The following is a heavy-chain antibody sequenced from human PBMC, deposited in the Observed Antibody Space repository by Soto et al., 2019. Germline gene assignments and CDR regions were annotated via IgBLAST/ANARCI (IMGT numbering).Heavy chain of an antibody. CDR2: ISSSGSTI. J-gene: IGHJ4*01. Sequence: PGGSLRLSCAASGFTFSSYEMNWVRQAPGKGLEWVSYISSSGSTIYYADSVKGRFTISRDNAKNSLYLQMNSLRAEDTAVYYCARDSYGYSYGVDYWGHGTLVTVSS. D-gene: IGHD5-18*01. V-gene: IGHV3-48*03. CDR3: ARDSYGYSYGVDY. CDR1: GFTFSSYE.